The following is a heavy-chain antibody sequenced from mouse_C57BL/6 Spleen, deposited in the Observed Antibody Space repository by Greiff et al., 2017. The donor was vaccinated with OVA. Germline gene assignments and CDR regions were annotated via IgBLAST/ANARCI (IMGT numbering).Heavy chain of an antibody. CDR2: INPSTGGT. V-gene: IGHV1-43*01. Sequence: VQLKQSGPELVKPGASVKISCKASGYSFTGYYMHWVKQSSEKSLEWIGEINPSTGGTSYNQKFKGKATLTVDKSSSTAYMQLKSLTSEDSAVYYCARTGDAYAMDYWGQGTSVTVSS. CDR1: GYSFTGYY. J-gene: IGHJ4*01. CDR3: ARTGDAYAMDY.